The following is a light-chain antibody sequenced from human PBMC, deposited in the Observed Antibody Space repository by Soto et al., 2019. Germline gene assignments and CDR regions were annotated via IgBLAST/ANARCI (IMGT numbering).Light chain of an antibody. CDR1: QSVSSN. Sequence: ESLMTQSPATLSVSPLEIATLSCKASQSVSSNLAWYQQKPGQAPRLLIYGASTRATGIPARFSGTGSGTDFTLTVSSLQSEDFAVYYCQQYDNWPQTFGQGTKVDI. CDR3: QQYDNWPQT. CDR2: GAS. V-gene: IGKV3-15*01. J-gene: IGKJ1*01.